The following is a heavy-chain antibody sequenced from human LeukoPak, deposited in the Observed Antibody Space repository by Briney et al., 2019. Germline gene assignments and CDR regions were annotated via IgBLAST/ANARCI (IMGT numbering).Heavy chain of an antibody. V-gene: IGHV4-39*01. CDR3: ARQPYCGGATCYDNWFDP. CDR2: IYYSGST. CDR1: GGSINTTSYY. J-gene: IGHJ5*02. Sequence: SETLSLTCTVSGGSINTTSYYWGWIRQSPGKRLEWIGSIYYSGSTYSNPSLKSRVTISVDTSKNRFSLKLSSVTAADTAVYYCARQPYCGGATCYDNWFDPWGQGTLVTVSS. D-gene: IGHD2-2*01.